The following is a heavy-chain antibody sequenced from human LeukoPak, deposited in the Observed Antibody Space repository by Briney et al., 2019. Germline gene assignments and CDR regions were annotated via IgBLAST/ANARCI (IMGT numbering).Heavy chain of an antibody. V-gene: IGHV1-2*06. J-gene: IGHJ4*02. Sequence: ASVKVSCQASGYTFTGYYMHWVRQAPGQGLEWMGRINPNSGGTNYAQKFQGRVTMTRDTSISTAYMELSRLRSDDTAVYYCARVPYSSGWYDYWGQGTLVTVSS. CDR2: INPNSGGT. CDR3: ARVPYSSGWYDY. D-gene: IGHD6-19*01. CDR1: GYTFTGYY.